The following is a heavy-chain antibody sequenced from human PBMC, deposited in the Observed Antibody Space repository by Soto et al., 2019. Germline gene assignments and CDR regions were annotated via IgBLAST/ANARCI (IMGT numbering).Heavy chain of an antibody. CDR1: GFTVSSNY. V-gene: IGHV3-66*01. CDR2: IYSGGST. Sequence: HPGGSLRLSCAASGFTVSSNYITWVRQAPGKGLEWVSVIYSGGSTYYADSVKGRFTISRDNSKNTLYLQMNSLRAEDTAVYYCARGFCGGRHYFDYWGQGTLVTVSS. J-gene: IGHJ4*02. CDR3: ARGFCGGRHYFDY. D-gene: IGHD2-21*01.